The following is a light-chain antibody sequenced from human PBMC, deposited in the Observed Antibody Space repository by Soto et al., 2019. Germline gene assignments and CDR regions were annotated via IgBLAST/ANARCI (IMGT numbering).Light chain of an antibody. CDR2: DAS. Sequence: EIVLTQSRATLSLSPGERATLSCRASQSFSSNLAWYQQKPGQAPRLLIYDASNRATGIPARFSGSGSGTDFTLTISSLEPEDFAVYYCQQRSNWPTFGPGTKVDIK. CDR1: QSFSSN. V-gene: IGKV3-11*01. J-gene: IGKJ3*01. CDR3: QQRSNWPT.